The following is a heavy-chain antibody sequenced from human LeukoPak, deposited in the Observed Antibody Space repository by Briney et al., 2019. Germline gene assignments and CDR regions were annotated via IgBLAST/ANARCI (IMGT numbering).Heavy chain of an antibody. CDR1: GGTFSSYA. CDR2: IIPILGIA. Sequence: GASVKVSCKASGGTFSSYAISWVRQAPGQGLEWMGGIIPILGIANYAQKFQGRVTITADKSTSTAYMELSSLRSEDTAVYYCASIVYNPVVAAKYLQHWGQGTLVTVSS. D-gene: IGHD2-15*01. CDR3: ASIVYNPVVAAKYLQH. J-gene: IGHJ1*01. V-gene: IGHV1-69*10.